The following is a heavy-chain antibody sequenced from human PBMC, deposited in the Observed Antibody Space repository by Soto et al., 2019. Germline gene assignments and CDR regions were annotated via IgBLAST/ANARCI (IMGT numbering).Heavy chain of an antibody. Sequence: PLETLSLTCAVYGGSSIGYSWSWIRRPPGKGLEWIGEINHSGSTNYNPSLKSRVTISVDTSKNQFSLKLSSVTAADTAVYYCARRRRITIFGVVIIWDYWGQGTLVTVSS. CDR2: INHSGST. D-gene: IGHD3-3*01. CDR1: GGSSIGYS. CDR3: ARRRRITIFGVVIIWDY. J-gene: IGHJ4*02. V-gene: IGHV4-34*01.